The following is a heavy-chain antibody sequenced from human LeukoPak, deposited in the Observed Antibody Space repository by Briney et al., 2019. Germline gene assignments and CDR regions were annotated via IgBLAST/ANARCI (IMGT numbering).Heavy chain of an antibody. Sequence: PGRSLRLSCAASGFTFTSSGFHWVRQAPGKGLEWVALIWYDGSNEYYADSVKGRFTISRDNSKNTAYLQMTSLRAEVTAVYYCASSVFAGDLLTGYWYFDLWGRGTLVTVSS. CDR2: IWYDGSNE. J-gene: IGHJ2*01. V-gene: IGHV3-33*01. CDR3: ASSVFAGDLLTGYWYFDL. CDR1: GFTFTSSG. D-gene: IGHD1-20*01.